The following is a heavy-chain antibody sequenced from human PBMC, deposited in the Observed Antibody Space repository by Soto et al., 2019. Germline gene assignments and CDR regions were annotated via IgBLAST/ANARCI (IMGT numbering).Heavy chain of an antibody. D-gene: IGHD5-12*01. J-gene: IGHJ4*02. V-gene: IGHV4-59*01. Sequence: SETLSLTCTVSNGSISTYYWSWIRQPPGRSLEWIGHIYYTGSPTYNPSLKSRVTISENTSKKTASLTLISVTAEDTAVYYCARSRSTRQPFDYWGRGTLVTVSS. CDR1: NGSISTYY. CDR2: IYYTGSP. CDR3: ARSRSTRQPFDY.